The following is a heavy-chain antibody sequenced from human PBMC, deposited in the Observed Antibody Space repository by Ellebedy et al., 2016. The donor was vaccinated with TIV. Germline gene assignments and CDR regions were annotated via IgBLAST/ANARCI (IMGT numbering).Heavy chain of an antibody. V-gene: IGHV4-59*13. D-gene: IGHD6-25*01. Sequence: GSLRLSXTVSGGSISSYYWSWIRQPPGKGLEWIGYIYYSGSTNYNPSLKSRVTISVNTSKNQFSLKLSSVTAADTAVYYCARVGQRDPPHFDYWGQGTLVTVSS. CDR2: IYYSGST. CDR3: ARVGQRDPPHFDY. CDR1: GGSISSYY. J-gene: IGHJ4*02.